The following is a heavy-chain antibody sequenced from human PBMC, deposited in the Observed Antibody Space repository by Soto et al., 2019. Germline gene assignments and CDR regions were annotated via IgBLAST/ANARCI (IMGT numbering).Heavy chain of an antibody. CDR2: MYHSGIT. Sequence: SETLSLTCAVSGYSIRSGYFWGWIRQPPGKGLEWIGSMYHSGITYYNLSLKSRVTISADTSKNQLSLKLSSATAADTAVYYCARSMYSTSAQLYYGMDVWGQGTTVTVSS. V-gene: IGHV4-38-2*01. J-gene: IGHJ6*02. CDR3: ARSMYSTSAQLYYGMDV. D-gene: IGHD6-6*01. CDR1: GYSIRSGYF.